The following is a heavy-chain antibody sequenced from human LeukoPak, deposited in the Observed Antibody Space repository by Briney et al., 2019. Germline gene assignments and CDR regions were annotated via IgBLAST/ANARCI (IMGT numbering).Heavy chain of an antibody. CDR2: MNPNSGNT. J-gene: IGHJ4*02. CDR3: ARDSMVRGVVLGY. V-gene: IGHV1-8*03. Sequence: ASVKVSCKASGYTFTSYDINWVRQATGQGLEWMGWMNPNSGNTGYAQKFQGRVTITRNTSISTAYMELSSLRSEDTAVYYCARDSMVRGVVLGYWGQGTLVTVSS. D-gene: IGHD3-10*01. CDR1: GYTFTSYD.